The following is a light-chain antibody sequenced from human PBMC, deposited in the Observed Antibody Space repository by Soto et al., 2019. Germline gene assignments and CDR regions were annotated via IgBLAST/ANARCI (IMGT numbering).Light chain of an antibody. CDR2: GAS. CDR3: QQYNKWPLIT. V-gene: IGKV3-15*01. J-gene: IGKJ5*01. Sequence: DIVMTRSRATLSVSPGSRSTLSCRAIQSVSNNLAWYQQKRGQSPRLLIYGASTRATGIPARFSGSGSGTEFTLIISSLQSEDFAVYYCQQYNKWPLITFGQGTRLEI. CDR1: QSVSNN.